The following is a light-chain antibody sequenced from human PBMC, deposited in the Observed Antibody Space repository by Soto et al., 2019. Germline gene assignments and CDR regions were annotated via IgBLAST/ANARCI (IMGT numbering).Light chain of an antibody. V-gene: IGLV2-14*01. Sequence: QSALTQPASVSVSPGQSITISCTGTSSDVGGYNYVSWYQQHPGKAPKLMIYDVSNRPSRVSNRFSGSKAGNTASLTISGLQADDEADYYCSSNTRSSTRVFGTGTKLTVL. CDR2: DVS. CDR1: SSDVGGYNY. CDR3: SSNTRSSTRV. J-gene: IGLJ1*01.